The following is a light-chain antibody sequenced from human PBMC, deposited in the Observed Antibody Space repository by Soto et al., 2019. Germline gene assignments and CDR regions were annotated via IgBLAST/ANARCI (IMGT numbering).Light chain of an antibody. Sequence: QSVLTQPPSVSDAPRQRVTISCSGSSSNIGNNAVNWYQQLPGKAPKLLIYYDDLLPSGVSDRLSGSKSGTSASLAISGLQSEDEDDYYCAAWDDSLNAWVFGGGTQLTAL. CDR1: SSNIGNNA. CDR3: AAWDDSLNAWV. CDR2: YDD. J-gene: IGLJ3*02. V-gene: IGLV1-36*01.